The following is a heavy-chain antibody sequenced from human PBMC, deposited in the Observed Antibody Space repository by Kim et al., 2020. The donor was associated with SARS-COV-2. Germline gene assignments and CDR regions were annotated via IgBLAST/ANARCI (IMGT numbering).Heavy chain of an antibody. CDR3: ARGTFYDSSGYYYATWYFDL. CDR1: GGSFSGYY. J-gene: IGHJ2*01. V-gene: IGHV4-34*01. D-gene: IGHD3-22*01. CDR2: INHSGST. Sequence: SETLSLTCAVYGGSFSGYYWCWIRQPPGKGLEWIGEINHSGSTNYNPSLKSRVTISVDTSKNQFSLKLSSVTAADTAVYYCARGTFYDSSGYYYATWYFDLWGRGTLVTVSP.